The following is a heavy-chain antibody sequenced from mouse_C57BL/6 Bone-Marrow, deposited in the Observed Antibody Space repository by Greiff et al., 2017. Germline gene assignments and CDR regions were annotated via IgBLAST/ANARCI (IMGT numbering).Heavy chain of an antibody. CDR1: GYTFTSYW. CDR2: IDPSDSYT. Sequence: VQLQQPGAELVRPGTSVKLSCKASGYTFTSYWMHWVKQRPGQGLEWIGVIDPSDSYTNYNQKFKGKPTLTVDTSSSTAYMQLSSLTSEDSEVYYCAGDYYGSRWGYWGQGTTLTVSS. J-gene: IGHJ2*01. V-gene: IGHV1-59*01. D-gene: IGHD1-1*01. CDR3: AGDYYGSRWGY.